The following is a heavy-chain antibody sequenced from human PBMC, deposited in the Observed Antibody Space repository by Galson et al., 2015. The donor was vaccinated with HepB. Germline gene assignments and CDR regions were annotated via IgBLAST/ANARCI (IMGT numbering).Heavy chain of an antibody. CDR3: ATDLGGNSPLYY. D-gene: IGHD4-23*01. CDR1: GYTLTELS. V-gene: IGHV1-24*01. J-gene: IGHJ4*02. Sequence: SVKVSCKVSGYTLTELSMHWVRQAPGKGLEWMGGFDPEDGETIYAQKFQGRVTMTEDTSTDTAYMELSSLRSEDTAVYYCATDLGGNSPLYYWGQGTLVTVSS. CDR2: FDPEDGET.